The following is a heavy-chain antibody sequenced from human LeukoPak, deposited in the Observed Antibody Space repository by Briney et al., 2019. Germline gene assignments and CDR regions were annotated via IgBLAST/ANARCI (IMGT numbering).Heavy chain of an antibody. J-gene: IGHJ6*02. CDR3: ARSRAVAGNRLYGMGV. CDR2: INPNSGGT. CDR1: GYTFTGYY. Sequence: ASVKVSCKASGYTFTGYYMHWVRQAPGQGLEWMGWINPNSGGTNYAQKFQGWVTMTRDTSISTAYMELSRLRSDDTAVYYCARSRAVAGNRLYGMGVWGQGTTVTVSS. V-gene: IGHV1-2*04. D-gene: IGHD6-19*01.